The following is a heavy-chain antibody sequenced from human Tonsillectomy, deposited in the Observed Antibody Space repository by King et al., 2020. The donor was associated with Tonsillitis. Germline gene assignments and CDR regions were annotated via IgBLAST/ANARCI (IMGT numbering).Heavy chain of an antibody. V-gene: IGHV3-23*04. D-gene: IGHD3-3*01. Sequence: VQLVESGGGLIQPGGSLRLSCAASGFTFSSYAMSWVRQAPGKGLEWVSGISGSGGSTYYADSVKGRFAISRDNSKNTLYVQMNSLRVEDTAVYYCAKDRDFWSPHGMDVWGQGTTVTVSS. CDR2: ISGSGGST. CDR1: GFTFSSYA. CDR3: AKDRDFWSPHGMDV. J-gene: IGHJ6*02.